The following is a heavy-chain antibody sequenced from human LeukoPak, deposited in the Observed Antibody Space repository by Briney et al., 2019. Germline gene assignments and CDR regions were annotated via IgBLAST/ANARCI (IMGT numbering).Heavy chain of an antibody. V-gene: IGHV3-23*01. CDR1: GFTFSSYA. Sequence: GGSLRLSCAASGFTFSSYARSWVRQAPGKGLEWVSGISGSAGSTYYADSVKGRFTISRDNSKDTLYLQMNSLRAEDTAVYYCAKKVEYSSGWEVDDAYDIWGQGTMVTVSS. CDR2: ISGSAGST. CDR3: AKKVEYSSGWEVDDAYDI. D-gene: IGHD6-19*01. J-gene: IGHJ3*02.